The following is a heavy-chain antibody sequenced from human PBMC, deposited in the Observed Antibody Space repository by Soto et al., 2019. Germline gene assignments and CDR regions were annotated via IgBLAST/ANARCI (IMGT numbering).Heavy chain of an antibody. CDR3: ARPRYYGNYPA. V-gene: IGHV3-7*05. Sequence: EVQLVESGGGLVQPGGSLRLSCVASGFTFSNEWMAWVRQAPGGGLEWVANIKEDGSEAHYVDTVKGRFTISRDNAKTSLYLQMNSLRAEDTDVYYCARPRYYGNYPAWGQGSLVTVSS. CDR2: IKEDGSEA. D-gene: IGHD3-10*01. CDR1: GFTFSNEW. J-gene: IGHJ1*01.